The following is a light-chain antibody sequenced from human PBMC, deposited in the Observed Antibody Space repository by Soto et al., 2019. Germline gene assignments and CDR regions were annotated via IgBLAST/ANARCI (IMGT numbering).Light chain of an antibody. V-gene: IGLV2-14*03. CDR3: SSYTSSTTFV. Sequence: QSVLTQPASVSGSPRQSITISCSGTSSDVGGYNYVSWYQQHPGKVPKLMISDVTNRPSGVSNRFSGSKSGNTASLTISGLQAEDEAEYYCSSYTSSTTFVFGTGTKLTVL. CDR2: DVT. CDR1: SSDVGGYNY. J-gene: IGLJ1*01.